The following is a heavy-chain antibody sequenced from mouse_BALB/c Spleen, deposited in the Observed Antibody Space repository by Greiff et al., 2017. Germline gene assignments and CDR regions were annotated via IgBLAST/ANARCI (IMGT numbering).Heavy chain of an antibody. CDR3: ARSDGNYVRFAY. Sequence: QVQLKQSGAELAKPGASVKMSCKASGYTFPSYWMHWVKQRPGQGLEWIGYINPSTGYTEYNQKFKDKATLTADKSSSTAYMQLSSLTSEDSAVYYCARSDGNYVRFAYWGQGTPVTVSA. D-gene: IGHD2-1*01. CDR2: INPSTGYT. J-gene: IGHJ3*01. V-gene: IGHV1-7*01. CDR1: GYTFPSYW.